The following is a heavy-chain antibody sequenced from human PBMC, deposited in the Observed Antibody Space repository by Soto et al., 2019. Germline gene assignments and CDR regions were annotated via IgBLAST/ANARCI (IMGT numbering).Heavy chain of an antibody. V-gene: IGHV3-11*01. Sequence: QVQLVESGGGLVKPGGSLRLSCAASGFTFSDYYMAWIRQAPGKGLEYVSYIRRDGDSMYYADSVKGRFTISRANAKNSLSLQMHSLRAEDTAVYYCARPTGESIHYYHGMDVWGQGTTVTVSS. CDR2: IRRDGDSM. CDR1: GFTFSDYY. CDR3: ARPTGESIHYYHGMDV. J-gene: IGHJ6*02. D-gene: IGHD7-27*01.